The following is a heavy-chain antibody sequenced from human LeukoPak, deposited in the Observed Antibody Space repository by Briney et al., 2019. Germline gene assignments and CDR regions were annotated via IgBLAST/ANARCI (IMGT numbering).Heavy chain of an antibody. D-gene: IGHD6-13*01. Sequence: GGSLRLSCAASGYTFSSYAMHWVRQAPGKGLEYVSAISSNGRSTYYANSVKGRFTISRDNSKNTLYLQMNSLRAEDTAVYYCSGGSSWYWDAFDIWGQGTMVTVSS. J-gene: IGHJ3*02. CDR3: SGGSSWYWDAFDI. V-gene: IGHV3-64*01. CDR1: GYTFSSYA. CDR2: ISSNGRST.